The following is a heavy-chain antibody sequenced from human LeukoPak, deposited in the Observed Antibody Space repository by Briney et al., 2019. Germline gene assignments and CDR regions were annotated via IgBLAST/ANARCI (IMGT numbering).Heavy chain of an antibody. J-gene: IGHJ6*02. V-gene: IGHV3-30*18. Sequence: GGSLRLSCAASGFTFSSYGMHWVRQAPGKGLEWVAVISYDGSNKYYADSVKGRFTISRDNSKNTLYLQMNSLRAEDTAVYYCAKGFSSSSWQPGGMDVWGQGTTVTVSS. D-gene: IGHD6-13*01. CDR1: GFTFSSYG. CDR2: ISYDGSNK. CDR3: AKGFSSSSWQPGGMDV.